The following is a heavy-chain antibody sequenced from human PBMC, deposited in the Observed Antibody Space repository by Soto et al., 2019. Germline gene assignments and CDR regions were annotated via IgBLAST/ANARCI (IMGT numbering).Heavy chain of an antibody. CDR3: GRGGEGRGWYAYVYAF. CDR1: GYTFTSYD. V-gene: IGHV1-8*01. Sequence: ASVKVSCKASGYTFTSYDINWVRQATGQGLEWMGWMNPNSGNTGYAQKFQGRVTMTRNTSISTAYLELSSLRSEDTAGSYWGRGGEGRGWYAYVYAFWGKGTLVTVSS. J-gene: IGHJ6*04. D-gene: IGHD6-19*01. CDR2: MNPNSGNT.